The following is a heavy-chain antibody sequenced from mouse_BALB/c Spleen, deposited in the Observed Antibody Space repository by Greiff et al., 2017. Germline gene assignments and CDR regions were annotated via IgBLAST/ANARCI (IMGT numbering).Heavy chain of an antibody. CDR1: GDSITSGY. Sequence: EVMLVESGPSLVKPSQTLSLTCSVTGDSITSGYWNWIRKFPGNKLEYMGYISYSGSTYYNPSLKSRISITRDTSKNQYYLQLNSVTTEDTATYYCARAPHYYGSSSYAMDYWGQGTSVTVSS. CDR3: ARAPHYYGSSSYAMDY. D-gene: IGHD1-1*01. V-gene: IGHV3-8*02. CDR2: ISYSGST. J-gene: IGHJ4*01.